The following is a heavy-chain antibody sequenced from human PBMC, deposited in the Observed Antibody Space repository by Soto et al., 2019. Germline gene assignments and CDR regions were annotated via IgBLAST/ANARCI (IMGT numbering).Heavy chain of an antibody. CDR3: ARDRDDYGSGNYYNRIDF. CDR2: IIPIFGTP. J-gene: IGHJ4*02. Sequence: QVQLVQSGAEVKKPGSSVKVSCKASGGIFSTYAISWLRQAPGQGLEWMGGIIPIFGTPNYAQRFQGRVTITADESPTKSYMELSRLESEDTAVYYCARDRDDYGSGNYYNRIDFWGQGTLVTVSS. V-gene: IGHV1-69*01. CDR1: GGIFSTYA. D-gene: IGHD3-10*01.